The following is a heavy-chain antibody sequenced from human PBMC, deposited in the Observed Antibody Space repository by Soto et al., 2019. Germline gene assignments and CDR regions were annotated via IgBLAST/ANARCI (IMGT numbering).Heavy chain of an antibody. Sequence: PGGSLRLSCAASGFTFSSFAMSWVRQAPGKGLEWVSGISGSGASIFYADSVKGRFTISRDNSRNTLYLQMNSLRAKDTAVYYFAKLTDIVVLVAATDYWGQGTLVTVSS. CDR3: AKLTDIVVLVAATDY. CDR1: GFTFSSFA. CDR2: ISGSGASI. D-gene: IGHD2-15*01. V-gene: IGHV3-23*01. J-gene: IGHJ4*02.